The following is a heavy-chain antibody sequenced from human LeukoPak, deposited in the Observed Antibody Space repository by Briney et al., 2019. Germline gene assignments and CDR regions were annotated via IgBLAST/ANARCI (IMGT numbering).Heavy chain of an antibody. CDR1: GFIFSNLW. Sequence: PGGSLRLSCAASGFIFSNLWMSWFRQAPGKGLKWVANIKQDGSEKYYVDSVKGRFTISRDNAQNSLYLQMNSLRAEDTAIYYCATSTAAAGTDWGQGTLVTVSS. CDR3: ATSTAAAGTD. CDR2: IKQDGSEK. J-gene: IGHJ4*02. D-gene: IGHD6-13*01. V-gene: IGHV3-7*03.